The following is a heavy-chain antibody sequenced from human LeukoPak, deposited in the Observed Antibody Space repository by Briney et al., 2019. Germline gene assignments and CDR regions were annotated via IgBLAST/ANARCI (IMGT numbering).Heavy chain of an antibody. CDR3: ARGRQQMTYFDY. J-gene: IGHJ4*02. V-gene: IGHV3-7*03. Sequence: GGSLRPSCVASGFTFSSYWMSWVRQAPGKGLEWVANIKQDGSEEYYVDSVKGRFTISRDNAKNSLHLQVSSLRAEDTAVYYCARGRQQMTYFDYWGQGTLVTVSS. CDR1: GFTFSSYW. D-gene: IGHD6-13*01. CDR2: IKQDGSEE.